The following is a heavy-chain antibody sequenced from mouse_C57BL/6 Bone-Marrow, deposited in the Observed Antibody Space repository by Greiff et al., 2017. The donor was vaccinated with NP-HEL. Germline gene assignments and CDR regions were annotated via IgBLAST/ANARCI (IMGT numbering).Heavy chain of an antibody. CDR1: GYTFTSYW. CDR2: IDPSDSET. D-gene: IGHD2-2*01. CDR3: ARYHYGYDGFDY. J-gene: IGHJ2*01. Sequence: QVHVKQPGAELVRPGSSVKLSCKASGYTFTSYWMHWVKQRPIQGLEWIGNIDPSDSETHYNQKFKDKATLTVDKSSSTAYMQLSSLTSEDSAVYYCARYHYGYDGFDYWGQGTTLTVSS. V-gene: IGHV1-52*01.